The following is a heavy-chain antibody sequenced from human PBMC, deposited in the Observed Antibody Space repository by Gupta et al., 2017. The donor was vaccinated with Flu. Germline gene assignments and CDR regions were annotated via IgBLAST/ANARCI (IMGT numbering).Heavy chain of an antibody. D-gene: IGHD4-23*01. V-gene: IGHV4-38-2*02. J-gene: IGHJ6*02. CDR3: ARDGTVVTSYYYGMDV. CDR1: GYSISSGYY. CDR2: IYHSGST. Sequence: QVQLQESGPGLVKPSETLSLTCAVSGYSISSGYYWGWIRQPPGKGLEWIGSIYHSGSTYYNPSLKSRVTISVDTSKNQFSLKLSSVTAADTAVYYGARDGTVVTSYYYGMDVWGQGTTGTV.